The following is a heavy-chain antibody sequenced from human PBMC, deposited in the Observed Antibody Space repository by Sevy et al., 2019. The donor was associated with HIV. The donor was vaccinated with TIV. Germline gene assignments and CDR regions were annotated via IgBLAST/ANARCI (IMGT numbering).Heavy chain of an antibody. CDR1: GGTFSSYA. J-gene: IGHJ5*02. V-gene: IGHV1-69*06. CDR3: ARDRRATGYSSGWYPNWFDP. Sequence: ASVKVSCKASGGTFSSYAISWVRQAPGQGLEWMGGMIPIFGTANYAQKFQGRVTITADKSTSTAYMELSSLRSEDTAVYYCARDRRATGYSSGWYPNWFDPWGQGTLVTVSS. D-gene: IGHD6-19*01. CDR2: MIPIFGTA.